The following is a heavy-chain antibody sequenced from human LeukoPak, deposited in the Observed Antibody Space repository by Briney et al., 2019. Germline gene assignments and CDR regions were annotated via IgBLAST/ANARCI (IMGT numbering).Heavy chain of an antibody. D-gene: IGHD4-11*01. CDR2: IGIDSGNT. CDR1: GFIFNDYS. J-gene: IGHJ4*02. V-gene: IGHV3-48*04. Sequence: QAGGSLRLSCAASGFIFNDYSMNWVRQAPGKGLEWISYIGIDSGNTKYADSVKGRFTISGDNAKSSLYLQMNSLRVEDTAVYYCASDHNYAFDNWGQGTLVTVSS. CDR3: ASDHNYAFDN.